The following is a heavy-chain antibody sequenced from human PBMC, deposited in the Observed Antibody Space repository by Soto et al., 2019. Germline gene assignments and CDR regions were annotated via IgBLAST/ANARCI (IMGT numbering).Heavy chain of an antibody. CDR1: GFSLSTSGVG. Sequence: SGPTLVNPTQTLTLTCTFSGFSLSTSGVGVGWIRQPPGKALEWLAPIYWNDDXXXXXXLXXTITITKDNSKTQVVLTMTTMDPVDTATYYCAHRPGAVTYYFDYWGQGTLVTLSS. CDR3: AHRPGAVTYYFDY. CDR2: IYWNDDX. V-gene: IGHV2-5*01. J-gene: IGHJ4*02. D-gene: IGHD4-17*01.